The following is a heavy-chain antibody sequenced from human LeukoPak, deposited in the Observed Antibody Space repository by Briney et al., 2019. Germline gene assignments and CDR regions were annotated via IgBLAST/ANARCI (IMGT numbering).Heavy chain of an antibody. CDR1: GFTFSNYA. CDR2: ISDNGFSA. Sequence: GGSLRLSCAASGFTFSNYAMSWVRQAPGKGLEWVSVISDNGFSANYGDSVKGRFTMSRDNSKNTLYLQMNSLRAEDTAVYYCARTRDTAMANFDYWGQGTLVTVSS. D-gene: IGHD5-18*01. CDR3: ARTRDTAMANFDY. J-gene: IGHJ4*02. V-gene: IGHV3-23*01.